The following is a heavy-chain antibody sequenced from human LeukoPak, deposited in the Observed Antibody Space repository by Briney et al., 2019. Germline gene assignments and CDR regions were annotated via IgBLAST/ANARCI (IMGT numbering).Heavy chain of an antibody. J-gene: IGHJ4*02. V-gene: IGHV3-53*01. CDR2: LYSAGST. CDR3: ASGGDPQWLVHGEY. CDR1: GFSVSSNY. D-gene: IGHD6-19*01. Sequence: AGGSLRLSCAASGFSVSSNYMIWVRQAPGKGLEWVSVLYSAGSTYFADSVKGRFTISRDNSKNTLYLQMNSLKPEDTAVYYCASGGDPQWLVHGEYWGQETLVTVSS.